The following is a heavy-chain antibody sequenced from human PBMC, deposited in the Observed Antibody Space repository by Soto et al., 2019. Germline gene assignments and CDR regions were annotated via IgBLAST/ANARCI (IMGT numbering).Heavy chain of an antibody. D-gene: IGHD6-13*01. J-gene: IGHJ5*02. V-gene: IGHV1-8*01. Sequence: GASVKVSCKASGYTFTSYDINWVRQATGQGLEWMGWMNPNSGNTGYAQKFQGRVTMTRNTSISTAYMELSSLRSEDTAVYYCARGFEGSSGWSCRENWFDPWGQGTLVTVSS. CDR1: GYTFTSYD. CDR2: MNPNSGNT. CDR3: ARGFEGSSGWSCRENWFDP.